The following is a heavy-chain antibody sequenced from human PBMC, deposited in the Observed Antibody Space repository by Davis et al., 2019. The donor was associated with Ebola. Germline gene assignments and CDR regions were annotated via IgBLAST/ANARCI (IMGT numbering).Heavy chain of an antibody. V-gene: IGHV3-7*01. Sequence: GGSLRLSCAASGFTFSSYWMTWVRQAPGKGLEWVANIKQDGSEKYYADSVKGRFTFSRDNAKHSLYLQMNSLRVEDTAVYYCARDGVGGTTYYYYMDVWGKGTTVTVSS. J-gene: IGHJ6*03. CDR2: IKQDGSEK. CDR3: ARDGVGGTTYYYYMDV. CDR1: GFTFSSYW. D-gene: IGHD1-26*01.